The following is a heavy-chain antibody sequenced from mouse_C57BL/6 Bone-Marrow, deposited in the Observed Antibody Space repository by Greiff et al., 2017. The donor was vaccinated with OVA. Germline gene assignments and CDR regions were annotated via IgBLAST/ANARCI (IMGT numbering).Heavy chain of an antibody. CDR1: GYTFTSYW. V-gene: IGHV1-5*01. Sequence: EVQLQQSGTVLARPGASVKMSCKTSGYTFTSYWMHWVKQRPGQGLEWIGAIYPGNSDTSYNQKFKGKAKLTAGTSASTAYMEHSSLTNEDSAVYYCTTVWLRQGYYFDYWGQGTTLTVSS. D-gene: IGHD2-2*01. J-gene: IGHJ2*01. CDR2: IYPGNSDT. CDR3: TTVWLRQGYYFDY.